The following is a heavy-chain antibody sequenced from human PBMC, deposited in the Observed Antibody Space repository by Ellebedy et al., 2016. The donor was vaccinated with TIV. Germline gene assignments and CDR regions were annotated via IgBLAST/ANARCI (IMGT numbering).Heavy chain of an antibody. D-gene: IGHD2-2*01. CDR3: LQSCSNNLCPNIDY. J-gene: IGHJ4*02. V-gene: IGHV1-18*01. CDR2: ISGYNGNT. CDR1: GYTFTSCG. Sequence: ASVKVSCKASGYTFTSCGISWVRQAPEQGLEWVGWISGYNGNTNFAQKFQDRVTMTTDTSTSTAYMELGSLRSEDTAVYYCLQSCSNNLCPNIDYWGQGTLVTVSS.